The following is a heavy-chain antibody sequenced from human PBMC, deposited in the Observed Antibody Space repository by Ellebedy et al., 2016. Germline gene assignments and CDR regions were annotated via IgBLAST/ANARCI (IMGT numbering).Heavy chain of an antibody. V-gene: IGHV3-30-3*01. CDR1: GFSFSSYV. CDR3: ARPLWFGELVDAFDI. J-gene: IGHJ3*02. D-gene: IGHD3-10*01. Sequence: GESLKISCAASGFSFSSYVMHWVRQAPGKGLEWVAVISYDGSNKYYADSVKGRFTISRDNSKNTLYLQMNSLRTEDTAVYYCARPLWFGELVDAFDIWGQGTMVTVSS. CDR2: ISYDGSNK.